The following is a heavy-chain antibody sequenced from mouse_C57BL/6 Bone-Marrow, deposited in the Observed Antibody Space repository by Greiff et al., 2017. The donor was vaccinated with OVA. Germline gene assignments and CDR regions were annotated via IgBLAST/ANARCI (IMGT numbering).Heavy chain of an antibody. CDR1: EYAFPSHD. CDR2: INSDGGST. CDR3: ARHWDRAWFAY. V-gene: IGHV5-2*01. Sequence: DVHLVESGGGLVQPGESLKLSCESNEYAFPSHDMSWVRKTPEKRLELVAAINSDGGSTYYPDTMERRFIISRDNTKKTLYLQMSRLREEDTGLYYCARHWDRAWFAYWGQGTLVTVSA. J-gene: IGHJ3*01. D-gene: IGHD3-3*01.